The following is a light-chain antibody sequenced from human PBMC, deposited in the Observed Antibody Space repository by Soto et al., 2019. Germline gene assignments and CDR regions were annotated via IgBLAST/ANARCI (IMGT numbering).Light chain of an antibody. CDR2: GAS. Sequence: EIMMTQSPVTLSVSPGERATLSCRASQSVNSNLAWYQQKPGQAPRLLIYGASTRATGIPASFIGNGSGTEFTLTASSLQPEDFAVYYCQQYNNWPRATFGGGTKVEIK. CDR3: QQYNNWPRAT. J-gene: IGKJ4*01. V-gene: IGKV3-15*01. CDR1: QSVNSN.